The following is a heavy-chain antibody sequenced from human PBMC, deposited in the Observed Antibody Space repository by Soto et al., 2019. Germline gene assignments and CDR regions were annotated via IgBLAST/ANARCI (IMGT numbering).Heavy chain of an antibody. V-gene: IGHV1-69*01. CDR1: GGTFSSYA. CDR2: IIPIFGTA. CDR3: AIELGIRLWSWSGSGMDV. D-gene: IGHD5-18*01. Sequence: QVQLVQSGAEVKKPGSSVKVSCKASGGTFSSYAISWVRQAPGQGLEWMGGIIPIFGTANYAQKFQGRVTITADESTSKDYMELSSLKTEDTAVYYCAIELGIRLWSWSGSGMDVWGQGTTVTVSS. J-gene: IGHJ6*02.